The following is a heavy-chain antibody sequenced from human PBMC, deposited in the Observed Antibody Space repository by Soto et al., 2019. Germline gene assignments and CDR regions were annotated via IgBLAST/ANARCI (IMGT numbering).Heavy chain of an antibody. CDR3: ARDQDIVVVPASILPPVYYYYYGMDV. CDR1: GFTFSSYS. J-gene: IGHJ6*04. D-gene: IGHD2-2*01. CDR2: ISSSSSYI. Sequence: GSLRLSCAASGFTFSSYSMNWVRQAPGKGLEWVSSISSSSSYIYYADSVKGRFTISRDNAKNSLYLKMNSLRAEDTAVYYCARDQDIVVVPASILPPVYYYYYGMDVWGKGTTVTVSS. V-gene: IGHV3-21*01.